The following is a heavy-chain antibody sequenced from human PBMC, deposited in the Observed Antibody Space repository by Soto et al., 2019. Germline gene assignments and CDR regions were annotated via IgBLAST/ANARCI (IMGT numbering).Heavy chain of an antibody. J-gene: IGHJ6*02. CDR1: GYIFVNYG. CDR3: VMVDNYVTPTPQDV. D-gene: IGHD3-16*01. V-gene: IGHV1-18*01. CDR2: ISPYTGNT. Sequence: QVQLVQSGDEVKKPGASVKVSCKASGYIFVNYGIAWVRQAPGQGLEWMGWISPYTGNTHSATKVQGRLTMTTDTCTSSAYMDLGSLTSDDTAVYYFVMVDNYVTPTPQDVWGQGTTVTVSS.